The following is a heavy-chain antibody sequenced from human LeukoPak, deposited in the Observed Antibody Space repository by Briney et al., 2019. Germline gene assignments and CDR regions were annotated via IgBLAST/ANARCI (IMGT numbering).Heavy chain of an antibody. CDR1: GYTFTSYA. V-gene: IGHV1-3*01. CDR3: ARDGSGEDAFDI. Sequence: GASVKVSCKASGYTFTSYAMHWVRQAPGQRLEWMGWINAGNGNTKYSQKFQGRVTITRDTSASTAYMELSSLRSEDTAVYYCARDGSGEDAFDIWGQGTMVTVSS. CDR2: INAGNGNT. D-gene: IGHD3-10*01. J-gene: IGHJ3*02.